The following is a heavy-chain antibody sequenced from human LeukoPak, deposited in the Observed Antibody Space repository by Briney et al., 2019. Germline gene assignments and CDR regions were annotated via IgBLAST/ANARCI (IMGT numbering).Heavy chain of an antibody. V-gene: IGHV3-49*04. CDR2: IRSKAYGGTT. Sequence: GGSLRLSCTASGFTFGDYVMSWVRQAPGKGLEWVGFIRSKAYGGTTKNAASVKGRFTISRDDSRSIAYLQMNSLKTEDTAVYYCTTDLSGSYYSDYWGQGTLVTVSS. D-gene: IGHD1-26*01. CDR1: GFTFGDYV. J-gene: IGHJ4*02. CDR3: TTDLSGSYYSDY.